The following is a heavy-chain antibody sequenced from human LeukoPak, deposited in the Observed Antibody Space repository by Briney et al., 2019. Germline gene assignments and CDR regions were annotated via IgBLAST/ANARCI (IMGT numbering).Heavy chain of an antibody. V-gene: IGHV3-21*01. CDR3: ARGSQPLEDYFDY. CDR1: ASTFSSNS. D-gene: IGHD1-1*01. CDR2: ISISSSYI. J-gene: IGHJ4*02. Sequence: GGSLRLSCGPSASTFSSNSMNWVRQAPGKGPEGVSSISISSSYIYYADSVKGRFTISRDNAMNSLDLQMNSLRAEDTAVYYSARGSQPLEDYFDYGGQGTLVTVSS.